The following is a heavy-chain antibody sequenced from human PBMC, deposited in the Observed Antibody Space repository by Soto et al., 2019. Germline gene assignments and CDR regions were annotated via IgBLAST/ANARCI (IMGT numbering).Heavy chain of an antibody. D-gene: IGHD1-7*01. V-gene: IGHV1-69*13. CDR1: GYTFTSYA. J-gene: IGHJ4*02. Sequence: SLKVSCKASGYTFTSYAMHWVRQAPGQGLEWMGAILPVSGTTNYAQKFQGRVTFSADESTTTAYMEVSSLRSEDTAVYYCARDRTGTTLGYFDYWGQGTLVNVSS. CDR3: ARDRTGTTLGYFDY. CDR2: ILPVSGTT.